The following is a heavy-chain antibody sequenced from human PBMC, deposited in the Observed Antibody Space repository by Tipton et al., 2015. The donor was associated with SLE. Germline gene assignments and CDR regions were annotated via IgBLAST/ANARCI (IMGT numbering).Heavy chain of an antibody. CDR1: GFPFTSYA. CDR3: AKQWDLLD. V-gene: IGHV3-48*03. Sequence: SLRLSCAASGFPFTSYAMNWLRQAPGKGLEWISYISSSGTLIYYADSVKGRFTISRDNTKSSLYLQMNSLRTDDTAVFYCAKQWDLLDWGQGTLVTVSS. D-gene: IGHD1-26*01. CDR2: ISSSGTLI. J-gene: IGHJ4*02.